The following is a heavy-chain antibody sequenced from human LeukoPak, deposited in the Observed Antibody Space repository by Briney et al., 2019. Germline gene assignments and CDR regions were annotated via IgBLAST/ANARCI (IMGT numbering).Heavy chain of an antibody. CDR3: ARARIAARPFVFDY. CDR1: GYTFTDHY. D-gene: IGHD6-6*01. CDR2: INPNSGGT. Sequence: ASVKVSCKALGYTFTDHYFHWLRQAPGQGLEWMGWINPNSGGTNYAQKFQGRVTMTRDTSISTAYMELSRLRSDDTAVYYCARARIAARPFVFDYWGQGTLVTVSS. J-gene: IGHJ4*02. V-gene: IGHV1-2*02.